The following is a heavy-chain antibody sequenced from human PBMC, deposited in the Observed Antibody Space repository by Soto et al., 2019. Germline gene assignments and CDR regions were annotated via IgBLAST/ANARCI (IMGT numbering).Heavy chain of an antibody. CDR1: GFTFSSYG. V-gene: IGHV3-30*03. D-gene: IGHD3-3*01. Sequence: GGSLRLSCAASGFTFSSYGTHWDRQVPGKGLEWVAVISYDGSNKYYADSVKGRFTISRDNSKNTMYLHMNSLRAEDTAVYYCARVPLFYESSGYYYGMVVWGQGAMVTVSS. CDR2: ISYDGSNK. CDR3: ARVPLFYESSGYYYGMVV. J-gene: IGHJ6*02.